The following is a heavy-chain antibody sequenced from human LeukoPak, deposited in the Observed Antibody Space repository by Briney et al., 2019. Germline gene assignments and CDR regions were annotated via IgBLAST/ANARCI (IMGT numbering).Heavy chain of an antibody. CDR2: IKGKADGGTT. CDR1: GVPFSNAW. D-gene: IGHD1-26*01. Sequence: PGGSLRLSCAVSGVPFSNAWMSWVRQTPGEGLEWVGRIKGKADGGTTDYAAPVKGRFTISKDESKDTLYLQMSNLKTEDTAVYYVAWEYDRSFYSWGQGTLVTVSS. J-gene: IGHJ4*02. V-gene: IGHV3-15*01. CDR3: AWEYDRSFYS.